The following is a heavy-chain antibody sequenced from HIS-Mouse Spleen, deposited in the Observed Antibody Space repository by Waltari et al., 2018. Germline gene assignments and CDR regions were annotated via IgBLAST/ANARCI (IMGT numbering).Heavy chain of an antibody. CDR2: INPNRGGT. J-gene: IGHJ4*02. Sequence: QVQLVQSGAEVKKPGASVKVSCKASGYTFTGYYMHWLRQAPGQGLEWMGWINPNRGGTNYAQRCQGRVTMTRDTSISTAYMELSRLRSDDTAVYYCARSPSGSSCYDYWGQGTLVTVSS. CDR3: ARSPSGSSCYDY. CDR1: GYTFTGYY. D-gene: IGHD6-13*01. V-gene: IGHV1-2*02.